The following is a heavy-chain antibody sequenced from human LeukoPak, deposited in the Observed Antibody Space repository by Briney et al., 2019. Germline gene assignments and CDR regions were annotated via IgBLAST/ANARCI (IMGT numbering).Heavy chain of an antibody. V-gene: IGHV3-21*04. CDR2: ISSSSSYI. D-gene: IGHD4-23*01. CDR1: GFTFSSYE. J-gene: IGHJ4*02. CDR3: AKVADYGGKVWNDY. Sequence: GGSLRLSCAASGFTFSSYEMNWVRQAPGKGLEWVSSISSSSSYIYYADSVKGRFTISRDNSKNTLYLQMNSLRAEDTAVYYCAKVADYGGKVWNDYWGQGTLVTVSS.